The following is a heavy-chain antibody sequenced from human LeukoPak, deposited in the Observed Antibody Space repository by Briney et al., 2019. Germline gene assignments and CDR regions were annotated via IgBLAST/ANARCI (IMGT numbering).Heavy chain of an antibody. CDR2: INSDESST. V-gene: IGHV3-74*01. D-gene: IGHD2-15*01. CDR1: GFTFSTYW. Sequence: SGGSLRLSCAASGFTFSTYWMHWVRQAPGKGLVWVSRINSDESSTTYADSVKGRFTISRDNAKNTLYLQMNSLRAEDTAVYYSAKSRRAYCSGGSCFGLWDYWGQGTLVTVSS. CDR3: AKSRRAYCSGGSCFGLWDY. J-gene: IGHJ4*02.